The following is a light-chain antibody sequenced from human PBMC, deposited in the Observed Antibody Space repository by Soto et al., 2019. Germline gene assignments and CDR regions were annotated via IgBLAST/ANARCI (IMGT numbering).Light chain of an antibody. V-gene: IGKV3-15*01. J-gene: IGKJ5*01. Sequence: EIVVTQSPGTLSLSPGERATLSCRASQSVSSSYLAWYQQKPGQSPRLLIYGASSRATGIPARFSGSGSGTEFTLTISSLQSEDFAVYYCQQYNNWPFITFGQGTRLEIK. CDR3: QQYNNWPFIT. CDR1: QSVSSSY. CDR2: GAS.